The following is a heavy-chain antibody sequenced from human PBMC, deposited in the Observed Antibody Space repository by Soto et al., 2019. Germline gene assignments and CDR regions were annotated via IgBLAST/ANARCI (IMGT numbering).Heavy chain of an antibody. CDR2: ISSSGRTV. D-gene: IGHD1-26*01. CDR3: ARDRLRGWDRAFDY. V-gene: IGHV3-11*01. J-gene: IGHJ4*02. Sequence: PGGSLRLSCAASEFTFSDYDMSWIRQAPGRGLEWISLISSSGRTVYYADSVKGRFTVSRDNAKNSLFLQIDSLRVEDSAVYYCARDRLRGWDRAFDYWGQGTPVTVSS. CDR1: EFTFSDYD.